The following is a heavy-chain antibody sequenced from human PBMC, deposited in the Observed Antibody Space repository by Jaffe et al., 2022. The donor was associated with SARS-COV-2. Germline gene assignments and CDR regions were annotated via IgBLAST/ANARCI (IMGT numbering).Heavy chain of an antibody. CDR2: IYWDDDK. Sequence: QITLKESGPTLVKPTQTLTLTCTFSGFSLSTSGVGVGWIRQPPGKALEWLALIYWDDDKRYSPSLKSRLTITKDTSKNQVVLTMTNMDPVDTATYYCAQASDCSGGSCYGAPYYYYYYMDVWGKGTTVTVSS. CDR1: GFSLSTSGVG. V-gene: IGHV2-5*02. J-gene: IGHJ6*03. CDR3: AQASDCSGGSCYGAPYYYYYYMDV. D-gene: IGHD2-15*01.